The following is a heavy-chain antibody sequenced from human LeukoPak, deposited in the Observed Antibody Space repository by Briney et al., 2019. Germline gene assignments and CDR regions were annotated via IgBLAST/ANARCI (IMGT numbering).Heavy chain of an antibody. CDR1: GYSSTNGW. D-gene: IGHD5-24*01. J-gene: IGHJ3*02. V-gene: IGHV5-51*01. CDR3: TRSPRAGYHDSFHI. CDR2: IYPGDSET. Sequence: GESLKISCAGSGYSSTNGWIAGVRQMPGEGLEWMGIIYPGDSETRYSPSFQGQVTISADKSITTAYLQWGSLKASDTAMYYCTRSPRAGYHDSFHIWGQGTTVTVFS.